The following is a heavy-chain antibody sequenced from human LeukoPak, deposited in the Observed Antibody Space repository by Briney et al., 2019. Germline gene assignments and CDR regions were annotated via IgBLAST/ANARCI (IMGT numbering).Heavy chain of an antibody. Sequence: GGSLRLSCVASGFNFNTYGMSWVRQAPGKGLEWLSSISDSGKNVYYADSVKGRFTISRDHSKNTLYLEMNSLRAEDTAVYYCAKGAGGICYSPIDYWGQGTLVTVSS. D-gene: IGHD2-15*01. CDR1: GFNFNTYG. CDR3: AKGAGGICYSPIDY. V-gene: IGHV3-23*01. CDR2: ISDSGKNV. J-gene: IGHJ4*02.